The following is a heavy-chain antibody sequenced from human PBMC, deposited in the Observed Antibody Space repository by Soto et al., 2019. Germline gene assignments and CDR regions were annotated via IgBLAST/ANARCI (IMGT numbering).Heavy chain of an antibody. J-gene: IGHJ4*02. CDR2: INAGKGNT. CDR1: GYIFTSYA. CDR3: AGSERIPEGCDD. D-gene: IGHD2-2*02. Sequence: QVQLVQSGAEVKKPGASVKVSCKASGYIFTSYAIHWVRQAPGQRLERMGWINAGKGNTKYSQKFQGRVTITRDTSASVAYMELSNLASQATAFYYCAGSERIPEGCDDWGQGTLVTVSS. V-gene: IGHV1-3*01.